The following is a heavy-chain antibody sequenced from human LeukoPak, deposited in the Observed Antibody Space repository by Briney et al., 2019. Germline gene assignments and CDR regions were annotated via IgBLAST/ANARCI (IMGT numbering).Heavy chain of an antibody. Sequence: PGGSLRLSCAASGFTFSTYAMHWVRQAPGKGLEWVAVISYDGSNKYNADSVKGRFTISRDNAKNTLYLQMDSLRAEDTAVYYCARDLFGGQSDYWGQGTLVTVSS. CDR3: ARDLFGGQSDY. CDR1: GFTFSTYA. CDR2: ISYDGSNK. J-gene: IGHJ4*02. V-gene: IGHV3-30-3*01. D-gene: IGHD3-16*01.